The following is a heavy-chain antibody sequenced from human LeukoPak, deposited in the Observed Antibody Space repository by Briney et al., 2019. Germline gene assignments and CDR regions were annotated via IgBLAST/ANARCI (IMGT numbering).Heavy chain of an antibody. CDR1: GGSISSSSYY. D-gene: IGHD3-10*01. V-gene: IGHV4-39*07. Sequence: SETLSLTCTVSGGSISSSSYYWGWIRQPPGKGLEWIGSIYYSGSTYYNPSLKSRVTISVDTSKNQFSLKLSSVTAADTAVYYCARAFVVHDYWGQGTLVTVSS. CDR2: IYYSGST. CDR3: ARAFVVHDY. J-gene: IGHJ4*02.